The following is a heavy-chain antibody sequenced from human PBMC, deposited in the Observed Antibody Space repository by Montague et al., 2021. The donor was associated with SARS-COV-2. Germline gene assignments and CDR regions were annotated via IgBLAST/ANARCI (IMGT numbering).Heavy chain of an antibody. CDR3: ARNGVEFRGSEKYYSGNWLDP. V-gene: IGHV2-70*11. CDR1: GFSLTTDGMC. D-gene: IGHD3-10*01. CDR2: IDWDDDK. J-gene: IGHJ5*02. Sequence: PALVKPTQTLALTCTFSGFSLTTDGMCVSWIRQPPGKALEWLARIDWDDDKYYSPSLKTSPTISKNTSKNKVALTMTNMNPADTATYYCARNGVEFRGSEKYYSGNWLDPWGQGTLVTVSS.